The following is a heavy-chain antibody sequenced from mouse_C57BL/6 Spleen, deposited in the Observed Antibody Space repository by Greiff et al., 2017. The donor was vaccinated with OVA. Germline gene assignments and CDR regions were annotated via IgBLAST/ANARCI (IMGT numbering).Heavy chain of an antibody. CDR1: GYTFTSYW. CDR2: IHPNSGST. V-gene: IGHV1-64*01. D-gene: IGHD1-1*01. Sequence: QVQLQQPGAELVKPGASVKLSCKASGYTFTSYWMHWVKQRPGQGLEWIGMIHPNSGSTNYNEKFKSKATLTVDKSSSTAYMQLSSLTSEDSAVYYCAREGFYGSSYVSLAWFAYWGQGTLVTVSA. J-gene: IGHJ3*01. CDR3: AREGFYGSSYVSLAWFAY.